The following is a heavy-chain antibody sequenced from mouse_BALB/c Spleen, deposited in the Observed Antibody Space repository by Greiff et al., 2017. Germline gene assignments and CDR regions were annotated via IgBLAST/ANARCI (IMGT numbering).Heavy chain of an antibody. D-gene: IGHD2-1*01. Sequence: EVKVEESGGGLVKPGGSLKLSCAASGFTFSSYAMSWVRQTPEKRLEWVATISSGGSYTYYPDSVKGRFTISRDNAKNTLYLQMSSLRSEDTAMYYCARRDGNYDFDYWGQGTTLTVSS. J-gene: IGHJ2*01. CDR2: ISSGGSYT. CDR1: GFTFSSYA. CDR3: ARRDGNYDFDY. V-gene: IGHV5-9-3*01.